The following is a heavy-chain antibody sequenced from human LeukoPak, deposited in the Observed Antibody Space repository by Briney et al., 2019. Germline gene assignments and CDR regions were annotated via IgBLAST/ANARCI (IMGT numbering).Heavy chain of an antibody. J-gene: IGHJ4*02. V-gene: IGHV1-2*04. CDR3: ARALYDSAVYFDY. Sequence: GASVKVSCKASGYTFTGYYMHWVRQAPGQGLEWMGWINPNSGGTNYAQKFQGWVTMTRDTSISTAYMELSRLRSDDTAVSYCARALYDSAVYFDYWGQGTLVTVSS. CDR2: INPNSGGT. D-gene: IGHD5/OR15-5a*01. CDR1: GYTFTGYY.